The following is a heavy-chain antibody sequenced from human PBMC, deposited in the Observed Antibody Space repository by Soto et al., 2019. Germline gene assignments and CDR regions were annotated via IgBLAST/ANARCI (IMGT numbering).Heavy chain of an antibody. V-gene: IGHV4-39*01. CDR2: FYYTGST. Sequence: SETLSLTCTVSGGSITSSTYYWGWIRQPPGKGLEWIGSFYYTGSTFYNPSLKSRVTISADTSQNQFSLRLTSVTAADTAVYFCARHRSGWPFPSYYFDFWGQGSPVTVSS. J-gene: IGHJ4*02. CDR3: ARHRSGWPFPSYYFDF. CDR1: GGSITSSTYY. D-gene: IGHD6-19*01.